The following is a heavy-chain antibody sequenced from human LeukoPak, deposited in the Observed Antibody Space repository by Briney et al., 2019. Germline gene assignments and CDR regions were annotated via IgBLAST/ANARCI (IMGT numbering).Heavy chain of an antibody. D-gene: IGHD2-2*01. CDR3: AREGVVVPASLYYYYYMDV. CDR2: IRYDGSNK. CDR1: GFTFSSYG. Sequence: GGSLRLSCAASGFTFSSYGMHWVRQAPGKGLEWVAFIRYDGSNKYYADSVKGRFTISRDNAKNSLYLQMNSLRAEDTAVYYCAREGVVVPASLYYYYYMDVWGKGTTVTVSS. V-gene: IGHV3-30*02. J-gene: IGHJ6*03.